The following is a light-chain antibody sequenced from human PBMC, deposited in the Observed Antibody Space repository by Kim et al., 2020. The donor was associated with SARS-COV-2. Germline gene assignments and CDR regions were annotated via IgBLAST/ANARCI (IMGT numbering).Light chain of an antibody. V-gene: IGKV1-16*01. J-gene: IGKJ5*01. CDR3: QQFNAFPIT. CDR1: ESIAKS. CDR2: GAS. Sequence: ASIGDRVTITGRASESIAKSLAWFQQKPGTAPKCLIYGASTWEPGVPSRFSGRGSGTEFTLTINSLQPEDFATYYCQQFNAFPITFGQGTRLEIK.